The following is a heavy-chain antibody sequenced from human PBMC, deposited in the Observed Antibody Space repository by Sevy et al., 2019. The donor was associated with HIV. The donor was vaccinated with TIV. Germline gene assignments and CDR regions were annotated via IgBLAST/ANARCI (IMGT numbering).Heavy chain of an antibody. V-gene: IGHV3-7*01. CDR3: VRAIGAAGSY. J-gene: IGHJ4*02. CDR2: IKEDGSVK. Sequence: GGSLRLSCEASGFTFSSYWMSWVRQAPGKGPEWVANIKEDGSVKYYVESVKGRFTISRDNAKNSVYLQMNSLRAEDAALYYCVRAIGAAGSYWGLGTLVTVSS. D-gene: IGHD6-13*01. CDR1: GFTFSSYW.